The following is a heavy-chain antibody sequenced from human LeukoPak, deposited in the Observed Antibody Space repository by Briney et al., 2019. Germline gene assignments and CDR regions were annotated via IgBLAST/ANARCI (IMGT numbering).Heavy chain of an antibody. CDR2: ISSSSSTI. Sequence: GGSLRLSCAASGFTFSSYSMNWVRPAPGKGLEWVSYISSSSSTIYYADSVKGRFTISRDNAKNSLYLQMNSLRDEDTAVYYCARARPATVVTPTYFDYWGQGTLVTVSS. D-gene: IGHD4-23*01. V-gene: IGHV3-48*02. CDR1: GFTFSSYS. CDR3: ARARPATVVTPTYFDY. J-gene: IGHJ4*02.